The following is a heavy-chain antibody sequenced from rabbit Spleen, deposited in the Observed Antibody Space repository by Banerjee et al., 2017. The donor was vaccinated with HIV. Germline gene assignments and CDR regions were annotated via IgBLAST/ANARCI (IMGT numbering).Heavy chain of an antibody. CDR3: ARNGGMLDYDL. V-gene: IGHV1S45*01. CDR2: IYAGSSGGT. CDR1: GFSFSNKAV. J-gene: IGHJ4*01. D-gene: IGHD6-1*01. Sequence: QQRLVESGGGLVKPGASLTLTCKASGFSFSNKAVMCWVRQAPGKGLEWIACIYAGSSGGTYYANWAKGRFTVSKASSTTVTLQMTSLTAADTATYFCARNGGMLDYDLWGQGTLVTV.